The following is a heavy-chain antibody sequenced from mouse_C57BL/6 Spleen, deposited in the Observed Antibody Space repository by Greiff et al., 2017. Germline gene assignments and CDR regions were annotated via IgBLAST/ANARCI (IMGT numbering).Heavy chain of an antibody. D-gene: IGHD1-1*01. CDR3: SNCLYYYGSSYLYSMGY. V-gene: IGHV1-80*01. Sequence: QVQLKASGAELVKPGASVKISCKASGYAFSSYWMNWVKQRPGKGLAWIGQVYPGDGDTIDNGKFKGKATLTADKSSSTAYMQLRSLTYEDSAVYFCSNCLYYYGSSYLYSMGYWGQGTSVTVSS. J-gene: IGHJ4*01. CDR1: GYAFSSYW. CDR2: VYPGDGDT.